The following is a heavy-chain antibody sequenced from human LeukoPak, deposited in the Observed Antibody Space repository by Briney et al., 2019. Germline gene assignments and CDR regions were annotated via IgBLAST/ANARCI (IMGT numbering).Heavy chain of an antibody. CDR3: ARDRGTTGDYFDY. V-gene: IGHV4-31*11. CDR1: GGSFSGYY. D-gene: IGHD3-16*01. CDR2: IYYSGST. J-gene: IGHJ4*02. Sequence: SETLSLTCAVYGGSFSGYYWSWIRQHPGKGLEWIGYIYYSGSTYYNPSLKSRVTISVDTSKNQFSLKLSSVTAADTAVYYCARDRGTTGDYFDYWGQGTLVTVSS.